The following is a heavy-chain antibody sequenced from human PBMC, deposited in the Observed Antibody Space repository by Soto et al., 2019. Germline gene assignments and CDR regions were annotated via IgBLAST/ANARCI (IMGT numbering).Heavy chain of an antibody. V-gene: IGHV4-30-4*01. CDR1: GGSISSGDYY. CDR2: IYYSGST. J-gene: IGHJ4*02. CDR3: ARGTELPTRYFDWLFDY. D-gene: IGHD3-9*01. Sequence: SETLSLTCTVSGGSISSGDYYWSWIRQPPGKGLEWIGYIYYSGSTYYNPSLKSRVTISVDTSKNQFSLKLSSVTAADTAVYYCARGTELPTRYFDWLFDYWGQGTLVTVSS.